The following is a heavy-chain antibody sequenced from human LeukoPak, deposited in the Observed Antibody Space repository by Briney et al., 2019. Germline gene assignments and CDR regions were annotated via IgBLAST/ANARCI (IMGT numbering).Heavy chain of an antibody. D-gene: IGHD1-26*01. V-gene: IGHV3-23*01. CDR3: AKDRYSGSPYYFDY. J-gene: IGHJ4*02. CDR1: GFTFSSYA. CDR2: ISGSGGST. Sequence: GGSLRLSCTAPGFTFSSYAMSWVRQAPGKGLEWVSAISGSGGSTYYADSVKGRFTISRDNSKNTLYLQMNSLRDEDTAVYYCAKDRYSGSPYYFDYWGQGTLVTVSS.